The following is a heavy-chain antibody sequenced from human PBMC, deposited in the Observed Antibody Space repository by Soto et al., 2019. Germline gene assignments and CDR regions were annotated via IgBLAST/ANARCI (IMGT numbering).Heavy chain of an antibody. V-gene: IGHV3-23*01. Sequence: EVILLESGGGLVQPGGSLRLSCAASGFTFSYYAMSWVRQTPGKGLEWVSSTIGSGDTTYYADSVKGRFTMSRDNSKNTLFLQMNSLRVEDTAVYYCARKWKSLFYFDVWGRGTLVTVSS. CDR2: TIGSGDTT. J-gene: IGHJ2*01. CDR3: ARKWKSLFYFDV. D-gene: IGHD3-10*01. CDR1: GFTFSYYA.